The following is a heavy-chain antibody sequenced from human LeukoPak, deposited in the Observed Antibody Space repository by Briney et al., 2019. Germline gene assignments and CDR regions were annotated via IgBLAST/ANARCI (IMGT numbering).Heavy chain of an antibody. CDR2: IYYSGST. CDR3: ARLGYCSGGSCYYYYYMDV. CDR1: GGSISSSSYY. J-gene: IGHJ6*03. V-gene: IGHV4-39*07. Sequence: SETPSLTCTVSGGSISSSSYYWGWIRQPPGKGLEWIGSIYYSGSTYYNPSLKSRVTISVDTSKNQFSLKLSSVTAADTAVYYCARLGYCSGGSCYYYYYMDVWGKGTTVTVSS. D-gene: IGHD2-15*01.